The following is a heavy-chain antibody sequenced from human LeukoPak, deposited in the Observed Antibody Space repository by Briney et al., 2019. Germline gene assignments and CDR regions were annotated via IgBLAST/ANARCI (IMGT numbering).Heavy chain of an antibody. CDR1: GGSFSGYY. Sequence: SETLSLTCAVYGGSFSGYYWSWIRQPPGKGLEWIGEINHSGSTNYNPSLKSRVTISVDTSKNQFSLKLSSVTAADTAVYYCARAIWFGAKGGYFDYWGQGTLVTVSS. CDR2: INHSGST. CDR3: ARAIWFGAKGGYFDY. V-gene: IGHV4-34*01. D-gene: IGHD3-10*01. J-gene: IGHJ4*02.